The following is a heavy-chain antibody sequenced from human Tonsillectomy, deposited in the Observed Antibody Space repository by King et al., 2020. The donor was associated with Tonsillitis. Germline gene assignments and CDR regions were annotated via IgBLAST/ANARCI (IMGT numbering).Heavy chain of an antibody. Sequence: VQLVESGGGLVKPGGSLRLSCAASGFTFSTYARNWVRKAPGKGLEWVPSISRSSSNIYYADSVKGRFTISRDNAKNSLYLQMNSLRAEDTAVYFCARYYGDNSGWGQGTLVTVSS. V-gene: IGHV3-21*01. J-gene: IGHJ4*02. CDR1: GFTFSTYA. D-gene: IGHD4-23*01. CDR3: ARYYGDNSG. CDR2: ISRSSSNI.